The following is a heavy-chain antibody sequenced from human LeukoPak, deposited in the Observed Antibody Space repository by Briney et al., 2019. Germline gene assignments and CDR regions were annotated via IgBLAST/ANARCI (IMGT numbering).Heavy chain of an antibody. CDR3: ARGPETAYYDSSGYYLN. V-gene: IGHV4-59*01. J-gene: IGHJ4*02. CDR2: IYYSGST. CDR1: GGSISSYY. D-gene: IGHD3-22*01. Sequence: PSETLSLTCTVSGGSISSYYWSWIRQPPGKGLEWVGYIYYSGSTNYNPSLKSRVTISVDTSKNQFSLKLSSVTAADTAVYYCARGPETAYYDSSGYYLNWGQGTLVTVSS.